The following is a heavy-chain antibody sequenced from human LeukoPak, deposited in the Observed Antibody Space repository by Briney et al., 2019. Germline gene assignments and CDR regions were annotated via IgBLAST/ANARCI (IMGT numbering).Heavy chain of an antibody. Sequence: SETLSLTCAVSAYSISSGYYWGWIRQPPGKGLEWIGSIYHSGSTYYNPSLKSLVTISVDTSKNQFSLKLSSVTAADTAVYYCASRDGYNYDYWGQGTLVTVSS. CDR1: AYSISSGYY. CDR2: IYHSGST. CDR3: ASRDGYNYDY. V-gene: IGHV4-38-2*01. D-gene: IGHD5-24*01. J-gene: IGHJ4*02.